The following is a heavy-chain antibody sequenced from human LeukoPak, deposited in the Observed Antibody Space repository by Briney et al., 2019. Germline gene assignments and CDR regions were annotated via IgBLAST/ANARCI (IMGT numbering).Heavy chain of an antibody. J-gene: IGHJ6*03. D-gene: IGHD6-13*01. CDR1: GGSFSGYY. CDR3: ARVGSWYSSYYYYYMDV. CDR2: INHSGST. V-gene: IGHV4-34*01. Sequence: PSETLSLTCAVYGGSFSGYYWSWIRQPPGKGLEWIGEINHSGSTYYNPSLKSRVTISVDTSKNQFSLKLSSVTAADTAVYYCARVGSWYSSYYYYYMDVWGKGTTVTVSS.